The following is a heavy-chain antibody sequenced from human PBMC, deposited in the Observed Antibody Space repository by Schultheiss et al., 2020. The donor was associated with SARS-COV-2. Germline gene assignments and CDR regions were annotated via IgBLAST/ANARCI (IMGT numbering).Heavy chain of an antibody. Sequence: GESLKISCAASGFTFSSYAMSWVRQAPGKGLEWVSYISSSSSTIYYADSVKGRFTISRDNAKNSLYLQMNSLRAEDTAVYYCARDSRSGILGSYFDYWGQGTLATVSS. CDR1: GFTFSSYA. CDR3: ARDSRSGILGSYFDY. V-gene: IGHV3-48*04. J-gene: IGHJ4*02. CDR2: ISSSSSTI. D-gene: IGHD1-14*01.